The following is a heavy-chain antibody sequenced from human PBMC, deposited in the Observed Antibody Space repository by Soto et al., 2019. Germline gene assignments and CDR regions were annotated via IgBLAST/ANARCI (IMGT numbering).Heavy chain of an antibody. D-gene: IGHD3-22*01. Sequence: GGSLRLSCAASGFTFSSYGMHWVRQAPGKGLEWVAVIWYDGSNKYYADSVKGRFTISRDNSKNTLYLQMNSLRAEDTAVYYCARDYWRYYDSSGYYTFDYWGQGTLVTVSS. J-gene: IGHJ4*02. CDR1: GFTFSSYG. V-gene: IGHV3-33*01. CDR3: ARDYWRYYDSSGYYTFDY. CDR2: IWYDGSNK.